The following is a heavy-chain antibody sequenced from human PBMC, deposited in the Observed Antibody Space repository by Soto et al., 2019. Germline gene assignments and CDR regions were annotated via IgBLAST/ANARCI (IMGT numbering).Heavy chain of an antibody. CDR1: GYTFTSYY. J-gene: IGHJ5*02. V-gene: IGHV1-46*01. D-gene: IGHD2-15*01. Sequence: QVQLVQSGAEVKKPGASVKVSCKASGYTFTSYYMHWVRQAPGQGLAWMVIIDPSGGGTSYAQKFQGRLTMTRDKSTSTVYMELSSLRSEDTAVYYCARDRVDCSGGNCWRSVEDTWGQGTLVTVSS. CDR2: IDPSGGGT. CDR3: ARDRVDCSGGNCWRSVEDT.